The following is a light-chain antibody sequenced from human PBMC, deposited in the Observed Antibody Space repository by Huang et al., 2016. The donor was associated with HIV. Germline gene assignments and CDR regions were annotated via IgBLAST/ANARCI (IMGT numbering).Light chain of an antibody. Sequence: EIVLTQSPGTLSLSPGERVTLSCRASQSVTSDYLAWYQQKPGQAPRLLIYGASSRATGIPDRFSGRVSGTDFTLTISRLEPEDFAMYYCHQYGRSPRTFGQGTKVEIK. CDR3: HQYGRSPRT. V-gene: IGKV3-20*01. J-gene: IGKJ1*01. CDR2: GAS. CDR1: QSVTSDY.